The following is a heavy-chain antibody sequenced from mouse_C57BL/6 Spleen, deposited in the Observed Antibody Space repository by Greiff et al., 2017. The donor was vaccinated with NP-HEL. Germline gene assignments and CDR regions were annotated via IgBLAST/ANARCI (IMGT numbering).Heavy chain of an antibody. Sequence: QVQLKESGPGLVAPSQSLSITCPVSGFSLTSYGVDWVRQSPGKGLEWLGVIWGVGSTNYNSALKSRLSISKDNSKSQVFLKMNSLQTDDTAMYYCASGGTTDEGFAYWGQGTLVTVSA. CDR3: ASGGTTDEGFAY. D-gene: IGHD1-1*01. CDR1: GFSLTSYG. J-gene: IGHJ3*01. V-gene: IGHV2-6*01. CDR2: IWGVGST.